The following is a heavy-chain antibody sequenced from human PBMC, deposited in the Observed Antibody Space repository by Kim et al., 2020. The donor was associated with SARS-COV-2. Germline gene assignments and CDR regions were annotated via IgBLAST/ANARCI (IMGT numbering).Heavy chain of an antibody. CDR2: SGGST. V-gene: IGHV3-53*01. Sequence: SGGSTYYAGSVKRRFTISRDNSQNTLFLQMNSLRAEDTAVYYCARGRYHLWGQGTLVTVSS. J-gene: IGHJ4*02. D-gene: IGHD2-2*01. CDR3: ARGRYHL.